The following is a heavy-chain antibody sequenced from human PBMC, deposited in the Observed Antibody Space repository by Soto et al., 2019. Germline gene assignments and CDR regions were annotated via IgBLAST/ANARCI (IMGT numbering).Heavy chain of an antibody. Sequence: GGSLRLSCAASGFTFDDYAMHWVRQAPGKGLEWVSGISWNSGSIGYADSVKGRFTISRDNAKNSLYLQMNSLRAEDTALCYCAKDMATMVRGAYGMDVWGQGTTVTVSS. CDR3: AKDMATMVRGAYGMDV. V-gene: IGHV3-9*01. CDR1: GFTFDDYA. D-gene: IGHD3-10*01. CDR2: ISWNSGSI. J-gene: IGHJ6*02.